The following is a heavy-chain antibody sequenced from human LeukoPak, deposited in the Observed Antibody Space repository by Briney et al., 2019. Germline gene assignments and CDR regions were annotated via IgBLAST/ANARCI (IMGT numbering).Heavy chain of an antibody. CDR2: IDPNSGGS. Sequence: ASVEVSCKASGYTFIGYYMHWVRQAPGQGLEWMGWIDPNSGGSNFAQKFQGRVTMTRDTSINTDYMELSRLRSDDTAVYYCARVGRQDWYYYGMDVWGQGTTVTVSS. D-gene: IGHD3/OR15-3a*01. CDR3: ARVGRQDWYYYGMDV. J-gene: IGHJ6*02. V-gene: IGHV1-2*02. CDR1: GYTFIGYY.